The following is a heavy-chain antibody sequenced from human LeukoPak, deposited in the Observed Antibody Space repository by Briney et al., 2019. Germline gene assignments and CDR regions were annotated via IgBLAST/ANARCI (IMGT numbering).Heavy chain of an antibody. CDR1: GCSISSYY. Sequence: PSETLSLTCTVSGCSISSYYWSWIRQPPGKGLEWIGCIYTSGSTNYNPSLKSRVTISVDTSKSQFSLKLSSVSAADTAVYYCARVERQLWLQYPSYWFDPWGQGTLVTVSS. CDR3: ARVERQLWLQYPSYWFDP. J-gene: IGHJ5*02. CDR2: IYTSGST. V-gene: IGHV4-59*01. D-gene: IGHD5-18*01.